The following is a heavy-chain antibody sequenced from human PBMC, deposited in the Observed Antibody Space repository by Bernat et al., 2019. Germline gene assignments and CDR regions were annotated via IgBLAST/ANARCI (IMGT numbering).Heavy chain of an antibody. CDR2: IRSKAYGGTT. V-gene: IGHV3-49*04. CDR3: TRDPMTTVTGYYYYYYMDV. D-gene: IGHD4-17*01. Sequence: EVELVESGGGLAQPGRSLRLSCKASGFTFGDYPMSWVRQAPGKGLEWVGFIRSKAYGGTTEYAASVKGRFTISRDDSKSIAYLQMNSLKTEDTAVYYCTRDPMTTVTGYYYYYYMDVWGKGTTVTVSS. J-gene: IGHJ6*03. CDR1: GFTFGDYP.